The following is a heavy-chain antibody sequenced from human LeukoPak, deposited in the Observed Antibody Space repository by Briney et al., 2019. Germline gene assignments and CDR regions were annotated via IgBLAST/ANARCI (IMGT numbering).Heavy chain of an antibody. CDR2: IYIDGNT. D-gene: IGHD2-15*01. CDR3: ARGGVVVALGSYGMDV. CDR1: GFSVTSKY. Sequence: PGGSLRLSCAASGFSVTSKYMNCVRQAPGKGLEWVSVIYIDGNTYYADSVKGRFTISRDNSKNTLYLQMNTLRAEDTAVYYCARGGVVVALGSYGMDVWGQGTTVTVSS. V-gene: IGHV3-53*01. J-gene: IGHJ6*02.